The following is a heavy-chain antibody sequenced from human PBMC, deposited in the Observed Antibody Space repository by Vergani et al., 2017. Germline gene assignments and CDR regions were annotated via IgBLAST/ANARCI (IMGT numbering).Heavy chain of an antibody. CDR2: INPSGGST. D-gene: IGHD2-2*01. J-gene: IGHJ5*02. CDR1: NYTFRSFG. CDR3: ARDSRYCSSTSCYVGRDWFDP. V-gene: IGHV1-46*01. Sequence: QLVQSGAEVRKPGASLKVSCKSFNYTFRSFGITWVRQAPGQGLEWMGIINPSGGSTSYAQKFQGRVTMTRDTSTSTVYMELSSLRSEDTAVYYCARDSRYCSSTSCYVGRDWFDPWGQGTLVTVSS.